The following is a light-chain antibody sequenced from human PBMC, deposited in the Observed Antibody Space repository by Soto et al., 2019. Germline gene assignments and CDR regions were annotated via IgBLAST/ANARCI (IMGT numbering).Light chain of an antibody. CDR2: DVS. J-gene: IGLJ3*02. V-gene: IGLV2-14*01. Sequence: QSALTQPASVSGSPGQSITISCTGTSSDVGGYDYVSWYQQHPGKAPKLMIFDVSDRPSGISDRFSGSKSGNTASLTISGLQAEDEAEYSCVSYAGHNTHWLFGGGTQLTVL. CDR1: SSDVGGYDY. CDR3: VSYAGHNTHWL.